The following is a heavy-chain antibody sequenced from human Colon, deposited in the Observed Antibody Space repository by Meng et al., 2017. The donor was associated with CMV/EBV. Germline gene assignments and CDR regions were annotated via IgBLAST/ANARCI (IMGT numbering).Heavy chain of an antibody. CDR2: IKQDGSEK. J-gene: IGHJ4*02. CDR1: GFTFSSYW. V-gene: IGHV3-7*01. CDR3: ARLLIYDFWSGFDY. D-gene: IGHD3-3*01. Sequence: GESLKISCAASGFTFSSYWMSWVRQAPGKGLEWVANIKQDGSEKYYVDSVKSRFTISRDNAKNSLYLQMNSLRAEDTAVYYCARLLIYDFWSGFDYWGQGTLVTVSS.